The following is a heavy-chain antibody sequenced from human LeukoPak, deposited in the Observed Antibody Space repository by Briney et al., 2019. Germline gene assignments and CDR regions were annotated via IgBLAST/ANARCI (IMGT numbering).Heavy chain of an antibody. D-gene: IGHD1-26*01. Sequence: GGSLRLSCAASGFTVSSNYMSWVRKAPGKGLEGVSVIYSGGSTYYADSVKGRFTIYRDNSKNTLYLQMNSLRAEDTAVYYCARDSIVGATSSGFDYWGQGTLVTVSS. J-gene: IGHJ4*02. V-gene: IGHV3-66*02. CDR3: ARDSIVGATSSGFDY. CDR2: IYSGGST. CDR1: GFTVSSNY.